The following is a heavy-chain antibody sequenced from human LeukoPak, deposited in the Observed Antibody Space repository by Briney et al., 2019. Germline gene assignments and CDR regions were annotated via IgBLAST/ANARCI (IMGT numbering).Heavy chain of an antibody. Sequence: SETLSLTCTVSGGSIKTFYWTWIRQPAGKGLEWIGRVFTSGSTNYNPSLKSRVTMSVDTSKNQFSLNLSSVTAADTAVYYCARAFGGSYAGGGPFDYWGQGTLVTVSS. CDR2: VFTSGST. D-gene: IGHD1-26*01. CDR1: GGSIKTFY. J-gene: IGHJ4*02. V-gene: IGHV4-4*07. CDR3: ARAFGGSYAGGGPFDY.